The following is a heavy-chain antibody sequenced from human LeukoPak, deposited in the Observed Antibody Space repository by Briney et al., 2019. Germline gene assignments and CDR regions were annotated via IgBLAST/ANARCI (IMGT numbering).Heavy chain of an antibody. V-gene: IGHV3-7*01. J-gene: IGHJ4*02. CDR1: GFTFSSYW. CDR3: ARDPAVIDY. D-gene: IGHD3-22*01. CDR2: IKQEGSEK. Sequence: PGGSLRLSCAASGFTFSSYWMSWVRQAPGKGLEGVANIKQEGSEKYYVASVQGRFTISRDNAKNSLYLQMNSLRAEDTAVYYCARDPAVIDYWGQGTLVTVSS.